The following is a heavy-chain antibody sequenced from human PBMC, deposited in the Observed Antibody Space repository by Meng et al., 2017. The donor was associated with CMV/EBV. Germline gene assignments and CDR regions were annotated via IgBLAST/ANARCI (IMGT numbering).Heavy chain of an antibody. J-gene: IGHJ3*02. D-gene: IGHD3-3*01. CDR3: ARDSHDFWGRGAFDI. V-gene: IGHV6-1*01. Sequence: SCAISGDSVSSNSDAWNWIRQSPSRGLEWLGRTYYRSKWYNDYAVSVKSRITINPDTSKNQFSLQLNSVTPEDTAVYYCARDSHDFWGRGAFDIWGQGTMVTVSS. CDR1: GDSVSSNSDA. CDR2: TYYRSKWYN.